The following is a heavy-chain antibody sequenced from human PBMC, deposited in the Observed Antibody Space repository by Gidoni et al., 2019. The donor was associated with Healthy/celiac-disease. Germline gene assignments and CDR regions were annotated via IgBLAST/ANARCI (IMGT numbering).Heavy chain of an antibody. J-gene: IGHJ3*02. CDR2: IYYSGST. Sequence: QVQLQESGPGLVKPSQTLSLTCTVSGGSISSGGYYWSWIRQHPGKGLEWIGYIYYSGSTYYNPSLKSRVTISVDTSKNQFSLKLSSVTAADTALYYCAGIAEIVVVSRLSWEHDAFDIWGQGTMVTVSS. V-gene: IGHV4-31*03. CDR1: GGSISSGGYY. CDR3: AGIAEIVVVSRLSWEHDAFDI. D-gene: IGHD3-22*01.